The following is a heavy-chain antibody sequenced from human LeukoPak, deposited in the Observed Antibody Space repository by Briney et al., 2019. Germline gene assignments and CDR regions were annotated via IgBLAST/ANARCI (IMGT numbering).Heavy chain of an antibody. D-gene: IGHD3-10*01. V-gene: IGHV3-30-3*01. CDR3: ARGQVVGAISSGSQN. CDR2: ISYDGSNK. J-gene: IGHJ4*02. CDR1: GFTFSSYA. Sequence: PGGSLRLSCAASGFTFSSYAMHWVRQAPGKGLEWVAVISYDGSNKYYADSVKGRFTISRDNSKNTLYLQMNSLRAEDTAVYYCARGQVVGAISSGSQNWGQGTLVTVSS.